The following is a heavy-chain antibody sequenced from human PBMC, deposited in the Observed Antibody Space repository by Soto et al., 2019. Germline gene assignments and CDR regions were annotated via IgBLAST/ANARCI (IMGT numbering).Heavy chain of an antibody. CDR3: ARVRGPRIVGATLPWFDH. CDR2: IIPIFGTA. V-gene: IGHV1-69*01. D-gene: IGHD1-26*01. J-gene: IGHJ5*02. CDR1: GGTFSSYA. Sequence: QVQLVQSGAEVKKPGSSVKVSCKASGGTFSSYAISWVRQAPGQGLEWMGGIIPIFGTANYAQKFQGRVTITADESTSTAYMELSSLRSEDTAVYYCARVRGPRIVGATLPWFDHWGQGTLVTVSS.